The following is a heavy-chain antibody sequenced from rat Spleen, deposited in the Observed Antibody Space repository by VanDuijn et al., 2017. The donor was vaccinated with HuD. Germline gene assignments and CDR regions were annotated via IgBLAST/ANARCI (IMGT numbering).Heavy chain of an antibody. CDR3: ARDPVFDSGDYIMDV. D-gene: IGHD1-1*01. CDR1: GFSLTSNG. J-gene: IGHJ4*01. V-gene: IGHV2-72*01. CDR2: IWAGGST. Sequence: QVQLKESGPGLMQPSETLSLTCTVSGFSLTSNGVGWVRQPLGKGLVWMGTIWAGGSTNSNSAVQSRLSISRDTSKSQVFLKMNSLQTDDTGTYYCARDPVFDSGDYIMDVWGQGASVTVSS.